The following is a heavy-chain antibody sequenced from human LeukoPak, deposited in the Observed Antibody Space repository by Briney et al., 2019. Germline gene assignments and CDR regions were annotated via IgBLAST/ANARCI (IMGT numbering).Heavy chain of an antibody. Sequence: GASVKVSCKASGYTFTNYFMHWVRQAPGQGLEWMGIINPSANSTIYAQKFQGRVTMTSDTSTTTVSMELSSLTSEDTAVYCCARDRNLIAVAGTEAFDIWGQGTMVIVSS. CDR2: INPSANST. CDR3: ARDRNLIAVAGTEAFDI. V-gene: IGHV1-46*01. D-gene: IGHD6-19*01. J-gene: IGHJ3*02. CDR1: GYTFTNYF.